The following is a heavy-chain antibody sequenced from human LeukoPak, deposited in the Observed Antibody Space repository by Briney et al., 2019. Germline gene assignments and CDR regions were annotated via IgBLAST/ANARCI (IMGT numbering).Heavy chain of an antibody. CDR3: ARDPGYSSSSFFDY. V-gene: IGHV3-30*01. Sequence: PGRSLRLSCAASGFTFSSCAMHWVRQAPGKGLEWVAVISYDGSNKYYADSVKGRFTISRGNSKNTLYLQMNSLRAEDTAVYYCARDPGYSSSSFFDYWGQGTLVTVSS. CDR1: GFTFSSCA. J-gene: IGHJ4*02. D-gene: IGHD6-6*01. CDR2: ISYDGSNK.